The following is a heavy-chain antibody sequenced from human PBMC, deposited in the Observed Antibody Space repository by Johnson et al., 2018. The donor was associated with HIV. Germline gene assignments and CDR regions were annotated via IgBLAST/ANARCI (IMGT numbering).Heavy chain of an antibody. D-gene: IGHD4-17*01. CDR3: ARGRGDYGLAFDI. V-gene: IGHV3-13*01. J-gene: IGHJ3*02. CDR1: GFTFSSYD. CDR2: IGTAGDT. Sequence: VQLVESGGGAVQPGRSLRLSCAASGFTFSSYDMHWVRQATGKGLEWVSAIGTAGDTYYPGSVKGRFTISRDNSKNTLYLQMNSLRAEDTAVYYCARGRGDYGLAFDIWGQGTMVTVSS.